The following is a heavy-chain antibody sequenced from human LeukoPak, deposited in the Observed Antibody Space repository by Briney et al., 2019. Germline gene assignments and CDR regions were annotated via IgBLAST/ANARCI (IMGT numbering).Heavy chain of an antibody. D-gene: IGHD1-26*01. V-gene: IGHV3-74*01. CDR1: GFTFSSYW. CDR2: INSDGSST. J-gene: IGHJ4*02. CDR3: AKFEWAKQFSGSYYSDY. Sequence: PGGSLRLSCAASGFTFSSYWMHWVRQAPGKGLVWVSRINSDGSSTSYADSVKGRFTISRDNAKNTLYLQMNSLRAEDTAVYYCAKFEWAKQFSGSYYSDYWGQGTLVTVSS.